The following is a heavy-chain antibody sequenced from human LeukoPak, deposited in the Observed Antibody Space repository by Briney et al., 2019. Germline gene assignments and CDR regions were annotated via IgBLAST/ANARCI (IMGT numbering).Heavy chain of an antibody. CDR1: GFRTYD. J-gene: IGHJ5*02. CDR3: GAGTTSFDP. D-gene: IGHD6-19*01. V-gene: IGHV3-30*03. CDR2: ISYDGTNR. Sequence: GRSLRLSCAASGFRTYDIHWVHQAPGKGLEWVTVISYDGTNRYYADSVKGRFTISRDNSKNTLYLQMNSLRAEDTAVYYCGAGTTSFDPWGQGTLVTVSS.